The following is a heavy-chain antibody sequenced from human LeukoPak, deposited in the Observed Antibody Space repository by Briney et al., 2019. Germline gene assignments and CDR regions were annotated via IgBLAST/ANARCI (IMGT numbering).Heavy chain of an antibody. CDR1: GGSFSGYY. J-gene: IGHJ3*02. D-gene: IGHD4-17*01. V-gene: IGHV4-34*01. CDR3: ASEDYGDYRGPNI. CDR2: INHNGST. Sequence: SETLSLTCAVYGGSFSGYYWSWIRQPPGKGLEWIGEINHNGSTNYNPSLKSRVTIPVDTSKNQFSLKLSSVTAADTAVYYCASEDYGDYRGPNIWGQGTMVTVSS.